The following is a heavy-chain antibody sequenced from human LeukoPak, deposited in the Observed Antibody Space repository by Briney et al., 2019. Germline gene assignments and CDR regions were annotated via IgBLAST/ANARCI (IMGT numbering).Heavy chain of an antibody. D-gene: IGHD6-19*01. Sequence: PSETLSLTCTVSGGSISSYYWSWIRQSAGKGLEWIGRIYASGSTNYNPSLKSRVTMSVDTSKNQFSLKLNSVTAADTAVYYCAREKQSSGWYVPNYFDYWGQGTLVTVSS. CDR1: GGSISSYY. J-gene: IGHJ4*02. CDR3: AREKQSSGWYVPNYFDY. V-gene: IGHV4-4*07. CDR2: IYASGST.